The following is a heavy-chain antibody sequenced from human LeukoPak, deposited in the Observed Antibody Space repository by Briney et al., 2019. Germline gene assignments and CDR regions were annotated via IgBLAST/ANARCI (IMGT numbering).Heavy chain of an antibody. CDR3: ARDEGYCTNGVPMPCYNWFDP. CDR1: GFTFSDYY. J-gene: IGHJ5*02. Sequence: GGSLRLSCAASGFTFSDYYMSWIRRAPGKGLEWVSYISSSGSTIYYADSVKGRFTISRDNAKNSLYLQMNSLRAEDTAVYYCARDEGYCTNGVPMPCYNWFDPWGRGTLVTVSS. V-gene: IGHV3-11*01. CDR2: ISSSGSTI. D-gene: IGHD2-8*01.